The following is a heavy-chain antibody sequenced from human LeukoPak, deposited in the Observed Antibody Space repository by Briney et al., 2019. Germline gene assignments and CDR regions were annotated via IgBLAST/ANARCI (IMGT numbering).Heavy chain of an antibody. V-gene: IGHV3-21*01. D-gene: IGHD2-21*01. CDR2: ISSSSSYI. CDR3: ARGGDNYYYYMDV. CDR1: GFTFSSYS. J-gene: IGHJ6*03. Sequence: PGGSLRLSCAASGFTFSSYSMNWVRQAPGKGLEWVSSISSSSSYIYYADSVKGRFTISRDNAKNSLYLQMNSLRAEDTAVYYCARGGDNYYYYMDVWGKGTTVSVSS.